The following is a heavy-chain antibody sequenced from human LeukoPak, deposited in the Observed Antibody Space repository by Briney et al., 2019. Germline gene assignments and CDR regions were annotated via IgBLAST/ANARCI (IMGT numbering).Heavy chain of an antibody. CDR3: ARDLSRSPAWFDP. V-gene: IGHV1-2*06. Sequence: ASVKVSCKASGYTFTGYYMHWVRQAPGQGLEWMGRINPNSGGTNYAQKFQGRVTMTRDTSISTAYMELSRLRSDDTAVYYFARDLSRSPAWFDPWGQGTLVTVSS. CDR1: GYTFTGYY. J-gene: IGHJ5*02. CDR2: INPNSGGT. D-gene: IGHD3-16*02.